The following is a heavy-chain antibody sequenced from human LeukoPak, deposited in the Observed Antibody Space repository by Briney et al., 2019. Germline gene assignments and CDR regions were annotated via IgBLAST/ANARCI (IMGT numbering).Heavy chain of an antibody. CDR1: GVTFSSYS. Sequence: ASVKVSCKASGVTFSSYSFTWVRQAPGQGLEWMGRIIPLLDIVNYAQKFQGRVTIMADKSTSTAYMELRSLRSEDTAVYYCARDPGILWFGELSHGDYWGQGTLVTVSS. CDR3: ARDPGILWFGELSHGDY. J-gene: IGHJ4*02. CDR2: IIPLLDIV. V-gene: IGHV1-69*04. D-gene: IGHD3-10*01.